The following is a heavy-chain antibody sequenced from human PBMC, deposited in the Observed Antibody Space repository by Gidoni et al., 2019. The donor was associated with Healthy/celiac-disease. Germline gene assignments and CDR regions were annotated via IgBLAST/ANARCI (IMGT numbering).Heavy chain of an antibody. Sequence: QVQLVQSGAELKKPGASVKVSCKASGYTFTSYDINWVRQATGQGLEWMGWMNPNSGNTGYAQKFQGRVTMTRNTSISTAYMELSSLRSEDTAVYYCARYSTVTGGNWFDPWGQGTLVTVSS. V-gene: IGHV1-8*01. CDR3: ARYSTVTGGNWFDP. CDR1: GYTFTSYD. D-gene: IGHD4-17*01. CDR2: MNPNSGNT. J-gene: IGHJ5*02.